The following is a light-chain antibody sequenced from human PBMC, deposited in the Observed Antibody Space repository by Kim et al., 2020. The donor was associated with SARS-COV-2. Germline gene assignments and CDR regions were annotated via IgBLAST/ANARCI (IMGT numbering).Light chain of an antibody. Sequence: GQRVNISCPGSTSNIGTKTVNWYKQLPRTAPKLLIYCNEQRPSGVPDRFSGSKSGTSASLAISGLQSEDEADYYCAAWDDRLSGSVFGGGTQRTVL. V-gene: IGLV1-44*01. J-gene: IGLJ2*01. CDR2: CNE. CDR3: AAWDDRLSGSV. CDR1: TSNIGTKT.